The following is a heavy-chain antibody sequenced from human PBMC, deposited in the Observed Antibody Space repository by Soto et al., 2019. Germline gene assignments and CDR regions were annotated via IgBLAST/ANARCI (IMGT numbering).Heavy chain of an antibody. D-gene: IGHD6-19*01. V-gene: IGHV3-74*01. CDR1: GFTFSSYW. J-gene: IGHJ3*02. CDR3: ARELRYSSGWYNAFDI. Sequence: GSLRLSCAASGFTFSSYWMHWVRQAPGKGLVWVSRINSDGSSTSHADSVKGRFTISRDNAKNTLYLQMNSLRAEDTAVYYCARELRYSSGWYNAFDIWGQGTMVTVSS. CDR2: INSDGSST.